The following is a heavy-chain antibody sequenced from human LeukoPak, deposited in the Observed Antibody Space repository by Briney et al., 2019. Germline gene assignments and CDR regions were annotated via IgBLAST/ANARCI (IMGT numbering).Heavy chain of an antibody. CDR1: GGSISSSSYY. V-gene: IGHV4-39*01. CDR3: AGFHSGSYGSDAFDI. CDR2: IYYSGST. Sequence: PSETLSLTCTVSGGSISSSSYYWGWIRQPPGKGLEWIGSIYYSGSTYYNPSLKSRVTISVDTSKNQFSLKLSSVTAADTAVYYCAGFHSGSYGSDAFDIWGQGTMVTVSS. J-gene: IGHJ3*02. D-gene: IGHD1-26*01.